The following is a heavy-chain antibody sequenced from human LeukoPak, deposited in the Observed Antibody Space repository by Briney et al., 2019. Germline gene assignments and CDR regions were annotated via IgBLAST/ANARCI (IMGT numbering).Heavy chain of an antibody. Sequence: GGSLRLSCAAYGFTFSSYALSWVRQAPGKGLECVSAISGSGGSTYSADSLKGRFTISRDNSKNTLYLQINSLRTDDTAVFYCARGGLGSAFDNWGQGTLVTVSS. CDR2: ISGSGGST. CDR3: ARGGLGSAFDN. CDR1: GFTFSSYA. J-gene: IGHJ4*02. D-gene: IGHD6-19*01. V-gene: IGHV3-23*01.